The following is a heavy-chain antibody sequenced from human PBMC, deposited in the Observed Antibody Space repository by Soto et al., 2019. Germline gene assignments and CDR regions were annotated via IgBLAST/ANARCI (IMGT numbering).Heavy chain of an antibody. Sequence: QEQLMESGGGVVQPGRSLRLSCVASGFSFSSQAMHWVRQAPGKGLEWVAAISNDGNRQLYADSVKDRFTISRDNSRNTLDLQMNNLRTEHTGVYFCARDIYSYGSVGTPDIWGQGTMVTVSS. CDR2: ISNDGNRQ. J-gene: IGHJ3*02. D-gene: IGHD5-18*01. V-gene: IGHV3-30-3*01. CDR1: GFSFSSQA. CDR3: ARDIYSYGSVGTPDI.